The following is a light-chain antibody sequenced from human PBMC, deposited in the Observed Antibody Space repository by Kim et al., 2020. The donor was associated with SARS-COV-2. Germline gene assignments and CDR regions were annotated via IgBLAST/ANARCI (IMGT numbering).Light chain of an antibody. Sequence: GSPGQTASITCSGDKLGDKYASWYQQKPGQSPVLVIHQDTKRPSGIPERFSGSNAGNTATLTISGTQAMDEADYYCQAWDSSTAVFGGGTQLTVL. J-gene: IGLJ3*02. CDR3: QAWDSSTAV. CDR2: QDT. V-gene: IGLV3-1*01. CDR1: KLGDKY.